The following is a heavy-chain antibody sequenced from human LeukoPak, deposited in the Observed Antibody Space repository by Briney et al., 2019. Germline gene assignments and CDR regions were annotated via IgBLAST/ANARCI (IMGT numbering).Heavy chain of an antibody. V-gene: IGHV3-43*01. CDR1: GFTFDDYT. CDR3: AKGGPYDILTGYYYYYMDV. CDR2: ISWDGGST. D-gene: IGHD3-9*01. Sequence: GGSLRLSCAASGFTFDDYTMHWVRQAPGKGLEWVSLISWDGGSTYYADSVKGRFTTSRDNSKNSLYLQMNSLRTEDTALYYCAKGGPYDILTGYYYYYMDVWGKGTTVTVSS. J-gene: IGHJ6*03.